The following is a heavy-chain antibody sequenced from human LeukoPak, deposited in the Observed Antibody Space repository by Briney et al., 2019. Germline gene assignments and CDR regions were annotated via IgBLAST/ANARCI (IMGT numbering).Heavy chain of an antibody. CDR1: GFTFSSYS. D-gene: IGHD3-16*02. CDR2: ISSSSSYI. J-gene: IGHJ4*02. CDR3: ARDEENYDYVWGSYRYFDY. V-gene: IGHV3-21*01. Sequence: GGSLRLSCAASGFTFSSYSMSWVRQAPGKGLEWVSSISSSSSYIYYADSVKGRFTISRDNAKNSLYLQMNSLRAEDTAVYYCARDEENYDYVWGSYRYFDYWGQGTLVTVSS.